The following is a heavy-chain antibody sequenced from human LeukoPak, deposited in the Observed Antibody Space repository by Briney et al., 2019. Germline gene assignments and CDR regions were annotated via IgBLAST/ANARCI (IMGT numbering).Heavy chain of an antibody. J-gene: IGHJ5*02. V-gene: IGHV3-23*01. CDR3: GRGSNWFDP. CDR1: GFTFSGYA. CDR2: ISNSGGDT. Sequence: PGGSLRLSCAASGFTFSGYAMSWVRQAPGKGLEWVSSISNSGGDTYYADSVKGRFTISRDNSKNTLYLQMNSLRAEDTAVYYCGRGSNWFDPWGQGTLVTVSS.